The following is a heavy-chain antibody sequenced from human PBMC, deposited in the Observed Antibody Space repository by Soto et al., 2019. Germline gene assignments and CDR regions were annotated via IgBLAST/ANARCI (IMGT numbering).Heavy chain of an antibody. CDR3: ARPLMVRGDLYYYYGMDV. V-gene: IGHV3-33*01. J-gene: IGHJ6*02. D-gene: IGHD3-10*01. CDR1: GFTFSSYG. CDR2: IWYDGSNK. Sequence: QVQLVESGGXXXXXXXSLRLSCAASGFTFSSYGMHWVRQAPGKGLEWVAVIWYDGSNKYYAESVKGRFTISRDNSKDTMYMQMNSLSAEDTAGYYCARPLMVRGDLYYYYGMDVWGQGTTVTVSS.